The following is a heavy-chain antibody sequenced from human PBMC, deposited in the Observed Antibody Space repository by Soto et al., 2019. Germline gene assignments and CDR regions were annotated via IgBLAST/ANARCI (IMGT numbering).Heavy chain of an antibody. CDR1: GVTFSGSA. CDR2: IRSKANNYAT. J-gene: IGHJ4*02. CDR3: TRLGPDY. V-gene: IGHV3-73*01. Sequence: ACGASGVTFSGSAMHWIRQASGKGLEWVGRIRSKANNYATEYAASVKGRFTISRDDSKNTAYLQMNSLKTEDTAVYYCTRLGPDYWGQGTLVTSPQ. D-gene: IGHD3-16*01.